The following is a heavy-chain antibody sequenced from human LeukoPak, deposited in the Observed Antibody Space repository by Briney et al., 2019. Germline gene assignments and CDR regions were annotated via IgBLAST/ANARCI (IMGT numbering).Heavy chain of an antibody. Sequence: AGSLRLSCTASGFPFIEYSMNWVRQVPGKGLEWFSYIGIDSGNTKYADSVRGRFTISADKAKSSLYLQMHSRRVEDTAVYYCARDHNYAFDNWGQGTLVSVAS. J-gene: IGHJ4*02. CDR2: IGIDSGNT. CDR1: GFPFIEYS. V-gene: IGHV3-48*01. D-gene: IGHD1-1*01. CDR3: ARDHNYAFDN.